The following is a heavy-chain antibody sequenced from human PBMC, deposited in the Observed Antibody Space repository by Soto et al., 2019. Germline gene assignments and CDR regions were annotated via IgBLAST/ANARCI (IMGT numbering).Heavy chain of an antibody. CDR2: ISGTSDYI. V-gene: IGHV3-21*01. J-gene: IGHJ6*02. Sequence: GGSLRLSCAASGFTFSISSMNWFRQAPGKGLEWVSSISGTSDYISYADSVKGRFTISRDNAKNSLYLQMNSLRAEDTAVYFCARGEQHVLAVWGQGTSVTVSS. CDR3: ARGEQHVLAV. D-gene: IGHD6-6*01. CDR1: GFTFSISS.